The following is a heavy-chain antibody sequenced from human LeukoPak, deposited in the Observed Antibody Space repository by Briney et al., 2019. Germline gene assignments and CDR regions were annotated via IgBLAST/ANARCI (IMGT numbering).Heavy chain of an antibody. J-gene: IGHJ5*02. Sequence: NPSQTLSLTCTVSGGSISSGSYYWSWIRQPAGKGLEWIGRIYTSGSTNYNPSLKSRVTISVDTSKNQFSLKLSSVTAADTAVYYCARTGLESSSWYRSAVNWFDPWGQGTLVTVSS. CDR1: GGSISSGSYY. CDR2: IYTSGST. CDR3: ARTGLESSSWYRSAVNWFDP. V-gene: IGHV4-61*02. D-gene: IGHD6-13*01.